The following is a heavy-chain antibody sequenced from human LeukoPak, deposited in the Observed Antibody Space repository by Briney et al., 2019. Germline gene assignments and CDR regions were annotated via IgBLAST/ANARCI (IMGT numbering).Heavy chain of an antibody. V-gene: IGHV1-18*01. CDR3: AREGWYSSSWPDAFDI. Sequence: ASVKVSCKASGYTFTSYGISWVRQAPGQGLEWMGWISACNGNTNYAQKLQGRVTMTTDTSTSTAYMELRSLRSDDTAVYYCAREGWYSSSWPDAFDIWGQGTMVTVSS. CDR1: GYTFTSYG. D-gene: IGHD6-13*01. CDR2: ISACNGNT. J-gene: IGHJ3*02.